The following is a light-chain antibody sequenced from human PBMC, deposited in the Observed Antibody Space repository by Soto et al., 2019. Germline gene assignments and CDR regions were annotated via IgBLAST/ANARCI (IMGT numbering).Light chain of an antibody. J-gene: IGKJ5*01. CDR2: AAS. V-gene: IGKV1-39*01. Sequence: DIQMTQSPSSLSASVGDRVTITCRASQSISFYLNWYQQKPGNAPKVLIYAASNLQTGVPSRFSGSGSGTDFTLTINSLQPEAFATYSCQQSYSTPITFGQGTRLEIK. CDR1: QSISFY. CDR3: QQSYSTPIT.